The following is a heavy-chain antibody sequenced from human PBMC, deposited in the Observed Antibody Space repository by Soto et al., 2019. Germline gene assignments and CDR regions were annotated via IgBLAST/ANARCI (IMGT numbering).Heavy chain of an antibody. CDR3: ARDPTPPDY. CDR1: GYTFASYA. V-gene: IGHV1-18*01. J-gene: IGHJ4*02. Sequence: QVQLVQSGAEVKKPGASVKVSCKASGYTFASYAISWMRQATGQGLEWMGWISAYNGNTNYAQKLQGRVTMTTDTSTSTADMELRSMRSDDTAVYYCARDPTPPDYWGQGTLVTVSS. CDR2: ISAYNGNT.